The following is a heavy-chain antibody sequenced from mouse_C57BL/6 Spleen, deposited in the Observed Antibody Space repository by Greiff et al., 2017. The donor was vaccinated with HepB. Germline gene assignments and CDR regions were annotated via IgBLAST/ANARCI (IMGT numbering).Heavy chain of an antibody. CDR3: AREEYAMDY. CDR1: GFTFSDYY. CDR2: ISNGGGST. V-gene: IGHV5-12*01. Sequence: EVKLMESGGGLVQPGGSLKLSCAASGFTFSDYYMYWVRQTPEKRLEWVAYISNGGGSTYYPDTVKGRFTISRDNAKNTLYLQMSRLKSEDTAMYYCAREEYAMDYWGQGTSVTVSS. J-gene: IGHJ4*01.